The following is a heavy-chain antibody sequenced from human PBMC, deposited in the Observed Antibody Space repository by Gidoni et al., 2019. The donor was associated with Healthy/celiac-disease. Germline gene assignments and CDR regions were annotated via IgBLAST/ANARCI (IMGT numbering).Heavy chain of an antibody. D-gene: IGHD3-3*01. CDR2: IYYRGST. V-gene: IGHV4-39*01. Sequence: QLQLQESGPGLVQPSETLSLTCTVSGGSISSSSYYWGWSRQPPGKGLEWLGSIYYRGSTYYNPSLKSRVTISVDTSKNQFSLKLSSVTAADTAVYYCASRTIFDNWFDPWGQGTLVTVSS. CDR1: GGSISSSSYY. CDR3: ASRTIFDNWFDP. J-gene: IGHJ5*02.